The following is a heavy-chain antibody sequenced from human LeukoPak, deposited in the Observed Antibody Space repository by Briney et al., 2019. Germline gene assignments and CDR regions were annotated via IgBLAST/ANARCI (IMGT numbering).Heavy chain of an antibody. Sequence: NPSETLSLTCTVSGGSIGSYYWSWIRQPPGKGLEWIGYIYYSGNTNYNPSLRSRVTISIDTSKSLFSLNLSSVTAADTAVYYCATLTGNSDYWGQGTLVTVSS. CDR1: GGSIGSYY. J-gene: IGHJ4*02. D-gene: IGHD4-23*01. CDR3: ATLTGNSDY. V-gene: IGHV4-59*01. CDR2: IYYSGNT.